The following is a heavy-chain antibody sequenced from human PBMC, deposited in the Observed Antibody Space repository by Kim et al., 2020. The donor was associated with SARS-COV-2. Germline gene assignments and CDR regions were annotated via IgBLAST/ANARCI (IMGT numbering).Heavy chain of an antibody. CDR1: GGSITSDGYF. CDR3: ARVSGSGSSTRLDY. J-gene: IGHJ4*02. D-gene: IGHD3-10*01. Sequence: SKTLSLTCTVSGGSITSDGYFWSWIRQHPGKGLEWIGYIYYTGSTYYNPSLRSRVNILVDTSKTQFSLKLTSVTAADTAVYYCARVSGSGSSTRLDYWGQGTLVTVSS. CDR2: IYYTGST. V-gene: IGHV4-31*03.